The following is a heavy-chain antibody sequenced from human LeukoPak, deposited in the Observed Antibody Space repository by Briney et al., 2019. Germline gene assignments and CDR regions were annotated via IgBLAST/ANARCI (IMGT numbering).Heavy chain of an antibody. CDR1: GFTVSSNY. J-gene: IGHJ4*02. D-gene: IGHD1-14*01. Sequence: GSLRLSCAASGFTVSSNYMSWIRQPPGKGLEWIGYIYYSGSTNYNPSLKSRVTISLDTSKNQFSLRLSSVTAADTAVFYCARETGRGYFDYWGQGTLVTVSS. CDR3: ARETGRGYFDY. CDR2: IYYSGST. V-gene: IGHV4-59*02.